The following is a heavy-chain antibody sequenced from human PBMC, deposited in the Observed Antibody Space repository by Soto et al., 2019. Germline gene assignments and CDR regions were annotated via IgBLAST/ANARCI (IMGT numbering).Heavy chain of an antibody. D-gene: IGHD2-8*01. J-gene: IGHJ6*03. V-gene: IGHV3-30-3*01. Sequence: PGGSLRLSCAASGFTFSSYATHWVRQAPGKGLEWVAVITYDGSNKYYADSVQGRFTISRDNSKNTLYLQMNSLRAEDTAVYYCAGRYCTNGVCYTNYYYYIDVWGKGTTVTVSS. CDR1: GFTFSSYA. CDR3: AGRYCTNGVCYTNYYYYIDV. CDR2: ITYDGSNK.